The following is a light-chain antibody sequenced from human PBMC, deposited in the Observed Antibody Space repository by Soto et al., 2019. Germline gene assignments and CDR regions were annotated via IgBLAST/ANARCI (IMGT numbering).Light chain of an antibody. CDR2: KAS. V-gene: IGKV1-5*03. CDR1: QTISSW. J-gene: IGKJ1*01. Sequence: DVHMTQSPSTLSGWIGNKGTIACWASQTISSWLAWYQQKPGKAPKLLIYKASTLKSGVPSRFSGSGSGTEFTLTISSLQPDDFATYYCQHYNSYSESFGQGTKVDI. CDR3: QHYNSYSES.